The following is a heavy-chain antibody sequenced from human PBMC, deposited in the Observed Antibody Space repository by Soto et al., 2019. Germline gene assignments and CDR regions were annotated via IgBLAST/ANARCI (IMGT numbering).Heavy chain of an antibody. D-gene: IGHD6-19*01. Sequence: QITLKESGPTLVKPTQTLTLTCTFSGFSLSSTRMAVGWIRQPPGKALEWLALIYWDDDKRYSPFLKSRLTTTKHTPTHQVVLTMSNMDPVDTASYYCAHIVVAGLGYYFHYWGQRTLVTVSS. CDR3: AHIVVAGLGYYFHY. CDR1: GFSLSSTRMA. V-gene: IGHV2-5*02. J-gene: IGHJ4*02. CDR2: IYWDDDK.